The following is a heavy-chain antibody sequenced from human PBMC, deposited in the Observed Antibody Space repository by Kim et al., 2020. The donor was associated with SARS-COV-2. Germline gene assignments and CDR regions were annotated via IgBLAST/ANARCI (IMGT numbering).Heavy chain of an antibody. J-gene: IGHJ5*02. CDR3: ARYLSRRKQAWIDP. CDR1: GGSFSGYY. CDR2: INHSGST. V-gene: IGHV4-34*01. Sequence: SETLSLTCAVYGGSFSGYYWSWIRQPPGKGLEWIGEINHSGSTNYNPSLKSRVTISVDTSKNQFSLKLSSVTAADTAVYYCARYLSRRKQAWIDPWGQGTLVTVSS. D-gene: IGHD3-16*02.